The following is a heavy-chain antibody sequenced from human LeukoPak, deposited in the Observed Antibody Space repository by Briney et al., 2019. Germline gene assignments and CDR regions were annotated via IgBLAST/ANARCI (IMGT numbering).Heavy chain of an antibody. CDR1: GFTFSSYA. V-gene: IGHV3-30*04. D-gene: IGHD1-26*01. Sequence: GGSLRLSCAASGFTFSSYAMHWVRQAPGKGLERVAVISYDGSNKYYADSVKGRFTISRDNSKNTLYLQMNSLRAEDTAVYYCARVSGSYSLSAFDIWGQGTMDSVSS. CDR2: ISYDGSNK. J-gene: IGHJ3*02. CDR3: ARVSGSYSLSAFDI.